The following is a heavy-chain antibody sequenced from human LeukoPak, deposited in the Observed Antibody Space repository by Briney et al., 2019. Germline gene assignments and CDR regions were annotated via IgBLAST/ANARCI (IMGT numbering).Heavy chain of an antibody. Sequence: SQTLSLTCAISGNSVSNNNYVWNWIRQSPSRGFEWLGRTYYRSQWHNDYARSVMSRISVDPDTSKNQFSLHLDSVTPDDTAVYYCAGGYAFDVWGQGTMVTVSS. J-gene: IGHJ3*01. CDR1: GNSVSNNNYV. V-gene: IGHV6-1*01. CDR2: TYYRSQWHN. CDR3: AGGYAFDV.